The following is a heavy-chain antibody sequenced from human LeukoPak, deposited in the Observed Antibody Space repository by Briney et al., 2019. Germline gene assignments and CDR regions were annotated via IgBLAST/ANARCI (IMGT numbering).Heavy chain of an antibody. J-gene: IGHJ3*02. Sequence: GGSLRLSCAASGFTFNSYAMNWVRQAPGKGLEWVSTISSSGNNTYYTDSVKGRFTISRDNSKNTLFLQMNSLRVDDTAVYYCAKATFTSRRGYSYGSRAFDIWGQGTMVTVSS. V-gene: IGHV3-23*01. D-gene: IGHD5-18*01. CDR1: GFTFNSYA. CDR3: AKATFTSRRGYSYGSRAFDI. CDR2: ISSSGNNT.